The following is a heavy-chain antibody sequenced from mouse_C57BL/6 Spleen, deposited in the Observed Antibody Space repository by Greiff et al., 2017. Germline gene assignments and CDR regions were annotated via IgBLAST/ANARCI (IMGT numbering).Heavy chain of an antibody. Sequence: VQLQQPGAELVKPGASVKLSCKASGYTFTSYWMHWVKQRPGQGLEWIGMIHPNSGSTNYNEKFKSKATLTVDKSSSTAYMQLSSLTSEDSAVYYCARGTTAPNDYAMDYWGQGTSVTVSS. J-gene: IGHJ4*01. V-gene: IGHV1-64*01. D-gene: IGHD1-2*01. CDR1: GYTFTSYW. CDR3: ARGTTAPNDYAMDY. CDR2: IHPNSGST.